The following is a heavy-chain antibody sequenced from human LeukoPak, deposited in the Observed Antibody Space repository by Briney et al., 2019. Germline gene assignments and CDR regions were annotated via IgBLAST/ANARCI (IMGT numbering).Heavy chain of an antibody. V-gene: IGHV4-34*01. D-gene: IGHD6-19*01. CDR1: GGSFSGYY. CDR3: ARALSQWYSSGWLDY. CDR2: INHSGST. J-gene: IGHJ4*02. Sequence: SETLSLTCAVYGGSFSGYYWSWIRQPPGKGLEWIGEINHSGSTNYNPSLKSRVTISVDTPKNQFSLKLSSVTAADTAVYYCARALSQWYSSGWLDYWGQGTLVTVSS.